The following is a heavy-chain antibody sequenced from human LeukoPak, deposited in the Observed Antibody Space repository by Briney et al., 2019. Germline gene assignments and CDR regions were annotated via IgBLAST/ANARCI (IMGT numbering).Heavy chain of an antibody. V-gene: IGHV4-39*07. Sequence: PSQTLSLTCTVSGGSISSGGYYWGWIRQPPGKGLEWIGSIYHSGSTYYNPSPKSRVTISLDTSKNQFSLKLSSVTAADTAVYFCAGGGVWNYYSLGSYLYRPNWFDPWGQGTLVTVSS. CDR1: GGSISSGGYY. J-gene: IGHJ5*02. CDR2: IYHSGST. CDR3: AGGGVWNYYSLGSYLYRPNWFDP. D-gene: IGHD3-10*01.